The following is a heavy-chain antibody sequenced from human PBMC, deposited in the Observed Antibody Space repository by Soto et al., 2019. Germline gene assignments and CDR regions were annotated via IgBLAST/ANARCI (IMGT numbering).Heavy chain of an antibody. CDR2: ISGSGGST. CDR3: AKDPPLTYYYDSSGYISGY. V-gene: IGHV3-23*01. J-gene: IGHJ4*02. CDR1: GFTFSSYA. D-gene: IGHD3-22*01. Sequence: GGSLRLSCAASGFTFSSYAMSWVRQAPGKGLEWVSAISGSGGSTYYADSVKGRFTISRDNSKNTLYLQMNSLRAEDTAVYYCAKDPPLTYYYDSSGYISGYWGQGTLVTVSS.